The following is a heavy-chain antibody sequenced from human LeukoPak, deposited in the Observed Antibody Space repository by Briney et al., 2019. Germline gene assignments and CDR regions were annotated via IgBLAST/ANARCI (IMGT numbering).Heavy chain of an antibody. V-gene: IGHV1-2*02. D-gene: IGHD2-15*01. J-gene: IGHJ4*02. Sequence: ASVKVSCKASGYTFTGFYLHWVRQAPGQGLEWMGWITPNSGGTDYALKFQGRVTMTRDTSISTAYMELTGLRSDDTAVYYCARDRSGGSCQIDYWGQGTLVTVST. CDR1: GYTFTGFY. CDR2: ITPNSGGT. CDR3: ARDRSGGSCQIDY.